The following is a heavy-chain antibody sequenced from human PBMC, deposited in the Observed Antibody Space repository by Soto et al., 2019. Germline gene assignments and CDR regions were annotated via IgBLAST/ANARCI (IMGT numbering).Heavy chain of an antibody. CDR2: IIPIFGTT. CDR1: GGTFSNYP. CDR3: ARGLYCGSGCYSHFDY. J-gene: IGHJ4*02. V-gene: IGHV1-69*01. Sequence: VQLVQSGAEVKKPGSSVKVSCKASGGTFSNYPFIWVRQAPGQGLDWIGGIIPIFGTTDYGQRFQGRVTITEDESTNTAYMELSSLRSDDTAVYYCARGLYCGSGCYSHFDYWGQGTLVTVSS. D-gene: IGHD2-21*02.